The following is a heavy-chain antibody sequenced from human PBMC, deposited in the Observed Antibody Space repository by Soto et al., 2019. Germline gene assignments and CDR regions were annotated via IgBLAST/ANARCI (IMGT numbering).Heavy chain of an antibody. CDR2: IIPFFKAT. J-gene: IGHJ6*04. CDR1: GGTFSSHA. CDR3: ARDVPLNYYDGTFSYYAMDV. D-gene: IGHD3-16*01. Sequence: ASVKVSCKVSGGTFSSHAISWVRQAPGQGLEWMGGIIPFFKATSFAQKFQGRVTITADDSTSTAYMDLYSLGSEDTAVYYCARDVPLNYYDGTFSYYAMDVWGKGTTVTVSS. V-gene: IGHV1-69*13.